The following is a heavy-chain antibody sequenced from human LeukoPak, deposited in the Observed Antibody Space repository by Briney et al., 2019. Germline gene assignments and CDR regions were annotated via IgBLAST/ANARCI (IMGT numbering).Heavy chain of an antibody. D-gene: IGHD2-21*02. CDR3: ARLVCGGDCYSDY. J-gene: IGHJ4*02. Sequence: SETLSLTCAVDGGSFSGYYWSWIRQPPGKGLEWIGEINHSGSTNYNPSLKSRVTISVDTSKNQFSLKLSSVTAADTAVYYCARLVCGGDCYSDYWGQGTLVTVSS. CDR2: INHSGST. CDR1: GGSFSGYY. V-gene: IGHV4-34*01.